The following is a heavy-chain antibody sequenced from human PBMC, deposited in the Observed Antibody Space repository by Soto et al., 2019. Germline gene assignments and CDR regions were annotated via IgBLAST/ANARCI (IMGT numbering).Heavy chain of an antibody. V-gene: IGHV1-69*13. D-gene: IGHD6-19*01. CDR2: IIPNFGTA. CDR1: GGTFSSYA. Sequence: SVKVSCKASGGTFSSYAISWVRQAPGQGLEWRGGIIPNFGTANYAQKFQGRVTITADESTSTAYMELSSLRSEDTAVYYCARGGYSSGWYYAFDIWGQGTMVTVSS. J-gene: IGHJ3*02. CDR3: ARGGYSSGWYYAFDI.